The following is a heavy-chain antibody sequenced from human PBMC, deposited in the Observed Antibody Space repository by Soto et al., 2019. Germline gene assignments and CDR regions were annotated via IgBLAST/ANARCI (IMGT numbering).Heavy chain of an antibody. V-gene: IGHV1-18*01. CDR1: GYAFTTYG. Sequence: QVHLVQSGAEVKKPGASVKVSCKGSGYAFTTYGITWVRQAPGQGLEWMGWISAHNGNTNYAQKLQGRVTVTRDTSTSTAYMDLRSVRSDDTAVYYCARGRYGAYWRLGALVTVSS. CDR2: ISAHNGNT. CDR3: ARGRYGAY. D-gene: IGHD3-10*01. J-gene: IGHJ4*02.